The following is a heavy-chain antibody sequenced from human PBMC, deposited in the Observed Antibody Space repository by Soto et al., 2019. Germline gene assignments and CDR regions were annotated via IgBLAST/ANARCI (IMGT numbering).Heavy chain of an antibody. D-gene: IGHD6-6*01. CDR1: GYTFTGYY. Sequence: QVQLVQSGAEVKKPGASVKVSCKASGYTFTGYYMHWVRQAPGQGLEWMGWINPNSGGTNYAQKFQGWVTMTRDTSISTAYMEVSRLRSDDTAVYYCARVGYSSSSGYYYYGMDVWGQGTTVTVSS. V-gene: IGHV1-2*04. J-gene: IGHJ6*02. CDR2: INPNSGGT. CDR3: ARVGYSSSSGYYYYGMDV.